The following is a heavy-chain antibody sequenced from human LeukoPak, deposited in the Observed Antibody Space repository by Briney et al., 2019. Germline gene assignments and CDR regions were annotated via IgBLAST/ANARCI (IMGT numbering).Heavy chain of an antibody. J-gene: IGHJ4*02. CDR2: IYPCDSDT. D-gene: IGHD6-19*01. Sequence: GESLKISCKGSGYSFTSYWIGWVRQMPGKGLELIVIIYPCDSDTRYSPSFQGQVTISADNSISTAYMQWSRLKASDTAMYYCARHSAYSRGWYSNDYWGQGTMVTVSS. CDR1: GYSFTSYW. V-gene: IGHV5-51*01. CDR3: ARHSAYSRGWYSNDY.